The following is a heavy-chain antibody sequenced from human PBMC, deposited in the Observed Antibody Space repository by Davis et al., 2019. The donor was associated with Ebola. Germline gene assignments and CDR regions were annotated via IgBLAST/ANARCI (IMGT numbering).Heavy chain of an antibody. J-gene: IGHJ4*02. CDR1: GFTVSSNY. CDR2: IYSGGST. Sequence: GESLKISCAASGFTVSSNYMSWVRQAPGKGLEWVSVIYSGGSTYYADSVKGRFTISRDNSKNTLYLQMNSLRAEDTAVYYCARSGAEYPGGNYFDYWGQGTLVTVSS. V-gene: IGHV3-53*01. D-gene: IGHD1-26*01. CDR3: ARSGAEYPGGNYFDY.